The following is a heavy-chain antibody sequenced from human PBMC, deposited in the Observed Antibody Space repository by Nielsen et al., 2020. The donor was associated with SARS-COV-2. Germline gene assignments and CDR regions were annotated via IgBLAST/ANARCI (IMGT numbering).Heavy chain of an antibody. D-gene: IGHD6-19*01. J-gene: IGHJ4*02. CDR3: ARDRSGWYVDY. CDR1: GFTFDDYG. Sequence: GESLKISCAASGFTFDDYGMSWVRQAPGKGLERVSGINWNGGSTGYADSVKGRFTISRDNSKNTLYLQMNSLRAEDTAVYYCARDRSGWYVDYWGQGTLVTVSS. V-gene: IGHV3-20*04. CDR2: INWNGGST.